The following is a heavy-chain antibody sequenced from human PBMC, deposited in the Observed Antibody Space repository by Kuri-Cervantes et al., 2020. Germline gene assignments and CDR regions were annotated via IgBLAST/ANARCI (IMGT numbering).Heavy chain of an antibody. CDR1: GFTFSDYY. V-gene: IGHV3-11*01. CDR3: ATDGYGSGSGDTFDI. J-gene: IGHJ3*02. D-gene: IGHD3-10*01. CDR2: ISSSGSTI. Sequence: GESLKISCAASGFTFSDYYMSWIRQAPGKGLEWVSYISSSGSTIYYADSVKGRFTISRDNAKNSLYLQMNSLRAEDTAVYYCATDGYGSGSGDTFDIWGQGTMVTVSS.